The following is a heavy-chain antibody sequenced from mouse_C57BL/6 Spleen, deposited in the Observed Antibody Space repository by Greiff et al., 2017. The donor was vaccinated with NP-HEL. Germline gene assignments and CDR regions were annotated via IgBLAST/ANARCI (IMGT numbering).Heavy chain of an antibody. Sequence: QVQLQQPGAELVMPGASVKLSCKASGYTFTSYWMHWVKQRPGQGLEWIGEIDPSDSYTNYNQKFKGKSTLTVDKPSSTAYMQLSSLTSEDSAVYYCATWGGARDFGYWGQGTTLTVSS. CDR2: IDPSDSYT. J-gene: IGHJ2*01. D-gene: IGHD4-1*01. CDR1: GYTFTSYW. CDR3: ATWGGARDFGY. V-gene: IGHV1-69*01.